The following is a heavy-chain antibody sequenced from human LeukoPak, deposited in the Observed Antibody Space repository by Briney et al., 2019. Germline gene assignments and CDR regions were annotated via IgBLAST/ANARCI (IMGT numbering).Heavy chain of an antibody. Sequence: GGSLRLSCEASGFTFSDYALIWVRQAPGKGLEWIPAIRGTGGTTYYADSVKGRCTISRDNSRNTVYLQMNSLRAEDTALYFCGKDPNGDYVGAFDFWGPGTMVTVSS. J-gene: IGHJ3*01. V-gene: IGHV3-23*01. CDR2: IRGTGGTT. D-gene: IGHD4-17*01. CDR1: GFTFSDYA. CDR3: GKDPNGDYVGAFDF.